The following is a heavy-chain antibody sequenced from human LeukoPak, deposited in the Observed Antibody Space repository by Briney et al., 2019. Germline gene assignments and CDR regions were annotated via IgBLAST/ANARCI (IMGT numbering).Heavy chain of an antibody. CDR2: ISGGGYST. V-gene: IGHV3-23*01. D-gene: IGHD6-13*01. J-gene: IGHJ4*02. CDR1: GFTFSSYA. Sequence: GGSLRLACAASGFTFSSYAMSWVRQAPGKGLQWISTISGGGYSTYYAESVKRRFTISKDNSKNTVFLHMNRLSAEDTAVYYCAKAPYSSSWNLYFDDWGQGTLVTVSS. CDR3: AKAPYSSSWNLYFDD.